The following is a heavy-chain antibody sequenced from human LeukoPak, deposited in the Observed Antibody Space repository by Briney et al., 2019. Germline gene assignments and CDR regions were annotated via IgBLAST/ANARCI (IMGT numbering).Heavy chain of an antibody. CDR1: GGSISSSSYY. CDR3: AVDFWSGYPYGMDV. J-gene: IGHJ6*02. Sequence: SETLSLTCTVSGGSISSSSYYWGWIRQPPGKGLEWIGSIYYSGSTYYNPSLKSRVTISVDTSKNQFSLKLSSVTAADTAVYYCAVDFWSGYPYGMDVWGQGTTVTASS. CDR2: IYYSGST. D-gene: IGHD3-3*01. V-gene: IGHV4-39*01.